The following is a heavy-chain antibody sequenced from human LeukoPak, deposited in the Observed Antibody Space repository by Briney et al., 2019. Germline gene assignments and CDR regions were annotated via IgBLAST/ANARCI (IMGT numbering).Heavy chain of an antibody. J-gene: IGHJ3*02. CDR1: GFTFSSYE. CDR3: AREPPNYVAFDI. Sequence: GGSLRLSCAASGFTFSSYEMNWVRQAPGKGLEWVSYISSSGSTIYYADSVKGRFTISRDNAKNSLYPQMNSLRAEDTAVYYCAREPPNYVAFDIWGQGTMVTVSS. V-gene: IGHV3-48*03. D-gene: IGHD1-7*01. CDR2: ISSSGSTI.